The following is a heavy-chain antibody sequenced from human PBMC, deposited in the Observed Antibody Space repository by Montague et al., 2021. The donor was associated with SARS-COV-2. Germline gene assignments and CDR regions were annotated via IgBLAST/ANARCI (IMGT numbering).Heavy chain of an antibody. D-gene: IGHD3-22*01. CDR1: GGSITNNIDY. Sequence: SETLSLTRTVSGGSITNNIDYWAWIRQPPGKGLEWIGSIYYTGNTNYNPSLKSRVTISVVTSKNHFTLKLSSVTAAETAVYYCARLKRYFDSSGSPSAFDFWGQGTKVTVSS. CDR2: IYYTGNT. J-gene: IGHJ3*01. CDR3: ARLKRYFDSSGSPSAFDF. V-gene: IGHV4-39*02.